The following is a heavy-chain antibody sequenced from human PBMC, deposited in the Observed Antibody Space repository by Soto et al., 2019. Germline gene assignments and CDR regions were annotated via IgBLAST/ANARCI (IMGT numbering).Heavy chain of an antibody. J-gene: IGHJ4*02. CDR2: INHSGST. V-gene: IGHV4-34*01. CDR3: ARGGPKRKPLGYCSGGSCYSLDY. D-gene: IGHD2-15*01. Sequence: QVQLQQWGAGLLKPSETLSLTCAVYGGSFSGYYWSWIRQPPGKGLEWIGEINHSGSTNYNPSLKSRVTISVDTSKNQFSLKLSSVTAADTAVYYCARGGPKRKPLGYCSGGSCYSLDYWGQGTLVTVSS. CDR1: GGSFSGYY.